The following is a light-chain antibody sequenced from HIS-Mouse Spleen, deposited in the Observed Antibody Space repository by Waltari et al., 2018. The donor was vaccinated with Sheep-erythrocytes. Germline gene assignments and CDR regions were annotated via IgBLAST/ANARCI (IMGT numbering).Light chain of an antibody. CDR1: KLGGKL. V-gene: IGLV3-1*01. Sequence: SYDLTQPPSVSVSPGQTASITSSGVKLGGKLACWYQQKPGQSPVLVIYQNSKRPSGIPERFSGSNSGNTATLTISGTQAMDEADYYCQAWDSSTAVFGGGTKLTVL. J-gene: IGLJ2*01. CDR2: QNS. CDR3: QAWDSSTAV.